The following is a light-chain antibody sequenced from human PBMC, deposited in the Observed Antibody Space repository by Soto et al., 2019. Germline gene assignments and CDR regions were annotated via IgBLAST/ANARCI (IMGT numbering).Light chain of an antibody. CDR3: ATWDDYLNVYV. J-gene: IGLJ1*01. Sequence: QSVLTQPPSASGTPGQGLTISCSGSSSNVGRNSVTWYQQLPGTAPKLLIYGNNQRPSGVPDRFSGSKSGTSASLAISGLQSEDEADYYCATWDDYLNVYVFGTGTKVTV. CDR2: GNN. CDR1: SSNVGRNS. V-gene: IGLV1-44*01.